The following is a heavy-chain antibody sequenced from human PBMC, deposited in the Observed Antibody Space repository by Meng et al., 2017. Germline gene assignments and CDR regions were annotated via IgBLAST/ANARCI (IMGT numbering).Heavy chain of an antibody. D-gene: IGHD1-26*01. V-gene: IGHV1-24*01. J-gene: IGHJ5*02. CDR2: FDPEDGET. CDR3: ARESWFDP. CDR1: GYPLTELS. Sequence: VEVVQSGAEVQKPGASVKVSCKVSGYPLTELSMHWVRQAPGKGLEWMGGFDPEDGETIYAQKFQGRVTITADESTSTAYMELSSLRSEDTAVYYCARESWFDPWGQGTLVTVSS.